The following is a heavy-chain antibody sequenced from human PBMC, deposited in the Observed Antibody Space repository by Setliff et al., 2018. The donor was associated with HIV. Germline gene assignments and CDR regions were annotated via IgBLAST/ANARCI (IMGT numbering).Heavy chain of an antibody. CDR1: GYTFNGYY. J-gene: IGHJ4*02. Sequence: ASVKVSCKASGYTFNGYYMHWVRQAPGQGLEWMGWINPNSGNTNYAQKFQGLVTMTSDTSISTAYMELTRMTSDDTALYYCARGGDTDMVVKVAAFHLDYWGQGTLVTVSS. V-gene: IGHV1-2*04. CDR3: ARGGDTDMVVKVAAFHLDY. CDR2: INPNSGNT. D-gene: IGHD2-15*01.